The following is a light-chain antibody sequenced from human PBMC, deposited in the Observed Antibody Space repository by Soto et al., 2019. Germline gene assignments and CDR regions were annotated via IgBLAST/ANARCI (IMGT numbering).Light chain of an antibody. J-gene: IGKJ4*01. CDR3: QQYNNWPLT. Sequence: EILITQSPATLSVSPGERATLSCRASQSVSSNLAWYQQTPGQAPRLLIYGASTRDTGIPARFSGSGSGTEFTLTISRLQSEDFAVYYCQQYNNWPLTFGGGTKVDIK. V-gene: IGKV3-15*01. CDR2: GAS. CDR1: QSVSSN.